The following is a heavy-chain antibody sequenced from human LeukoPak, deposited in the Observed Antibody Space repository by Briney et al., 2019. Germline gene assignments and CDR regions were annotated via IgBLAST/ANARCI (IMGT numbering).Heavy chain of an antibody. Sequence: PGGSLRLSCAASGFTFSSYGMHWVRQPPGKGLEWVAFIRDDGKNQYYTDSVKGRFTISRDNSKNTLYLQMSSLRVEDTAVYYCAKALIAARLISLPGDYWGQGTLVTVSS. CDR1: GFTFSSYG. J-gene: IGHJ4*02. V-gene: IGHV3-30*02. CDR3: AKALIAARLISLPGDY. CDR2: IRDDGKNQ. D-gene: IGHD6-6*01.